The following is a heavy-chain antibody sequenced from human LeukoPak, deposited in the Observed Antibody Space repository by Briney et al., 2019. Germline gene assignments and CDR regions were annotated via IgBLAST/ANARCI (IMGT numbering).Heavy chain of an antibody. J-gene: IGHJ4*02. V-gene: IGHV4-39*07. CDR1: GGSISSGTYY. Sequence: PSETLSLTCTVSGGSISSGTYYWGWIRQPPGKGLEWIANIYYGGNTYYNPSLKSRFTISVDTSKNLFSLNLSSVTAADTAVYYCARDWGAYFDYWGLGTLVIVSS. D-gene: IGHD7-27*01. CDR2: IYYGGNT. CDR3: ARDWGAYFDY.